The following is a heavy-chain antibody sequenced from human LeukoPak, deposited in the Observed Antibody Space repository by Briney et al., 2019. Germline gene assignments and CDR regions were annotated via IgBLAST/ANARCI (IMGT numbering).Heavy chain of an antibody. CDR3: ARDLESIAAAGY. Sequence: GGSLRLSCAASGFTFSDYYMSWIRQAPGKGLEWISFIISIGDTIYYADSVKGRFTISRDNAKNSLYLQMNSLRAEDTAVYYCARDLESIAAAGYWGQGTLVTVSS. J-gene: IGHJ4*02. CDR1: GFTFSDYY. V-gene: IGHV3-11*04. CDR2: IISIGDTI. D-gene: IGHD6-13*01.